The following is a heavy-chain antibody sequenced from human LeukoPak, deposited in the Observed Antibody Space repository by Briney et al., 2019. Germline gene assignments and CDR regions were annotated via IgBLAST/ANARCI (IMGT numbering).Heavy chain of an antibody. CDR1: GFTFSSYS. J-gene: IGHJ3*02. Sequence: PGGSLRLSCAASGFTFSSYSMNWVRQAPGKGLEWVSSISSSSSYIYYADSVKGRFTISRDNAKNSLYLQMNSLRAEDTAVYYCARSLLYYYDSSGYDIWGQGTMVTVSS. D-gene: IGHD3-22*01. CDR2: ISSSSSYI. CDR3: ARSLLYYYDSSGYDI. V-gene: IGHV3-21*01.